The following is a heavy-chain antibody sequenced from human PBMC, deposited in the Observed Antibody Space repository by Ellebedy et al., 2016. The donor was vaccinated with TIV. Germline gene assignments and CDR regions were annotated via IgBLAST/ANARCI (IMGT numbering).Heavy chain of an antibody. J-gene: IGHJ4*02. D-gene: IGHD5-12*01. V-gene: IGHV3-7*03. CDR2: MNQVGSEK. Sequence: GESLKISCAASGFIVSSDYMTWVRQAPGKGLEWVANMNQVGSEKYYVDSVKGRFTISRDNAQNSLYLHMNNLRAEDTAVYYCARDPNSPGDTGYGDYWGQGVVVTVST. CDR3: ARDPNSPGDTGYGDY. CDR1: GFIVSSDY.